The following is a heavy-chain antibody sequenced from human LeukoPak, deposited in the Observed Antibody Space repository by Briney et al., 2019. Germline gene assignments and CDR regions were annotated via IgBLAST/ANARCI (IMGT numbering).Heavy chain of an antibody. V-gene: IGHV1-8*01. Sequence: ASVKVSCKASGYTFTSYDINWVRQATGQGLEWMGWMNPNSGNTGYAQKFQGRVTMTRNTSISTAYMELSSLRSEDTAVYYCARFLTHYDFWSGNYYYGMDVWGQGTTVTVSS. J-gene: IGHJ6*02. CDR1: GYTFTSYD. D-gene: IGHD3-3*01. CDR3: ARFLTHYDFWSGNYYYGMDV. CDR2: MNPNSGNT.